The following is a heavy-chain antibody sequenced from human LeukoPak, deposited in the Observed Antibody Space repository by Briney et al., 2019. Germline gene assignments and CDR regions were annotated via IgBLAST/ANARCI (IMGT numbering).Heavy chain of an antibody. Sequence: GGSLRLSCAASGFTVSSNYMSWVRQAPGKGLEWVSVIYSGGSTYYADSVKGRFTISRDNSKNTLYLQMNSLRAEDTAVYYCARGQLHSYPAFDYWGQGTLVTVSS. CDR2: IYSGGST. CDR3: ARGQLHSYPAFDY. D-gene: IGHD2-21*01. V-gene: IGHV3-53*01. J-gene: IGHJ4*02. CDR1: GFTVSSNY.